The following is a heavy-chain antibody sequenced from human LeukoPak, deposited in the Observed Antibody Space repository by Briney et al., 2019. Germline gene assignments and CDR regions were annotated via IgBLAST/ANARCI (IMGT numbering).Heavy chain of an antibody. CDR2: ISGSGGST. CDR3: AQDRYSGTTVDYFDY. CDR1: GFTFSSYS. Sequence: HPGGSLRLSCAASGFTFSSYSMSWVRQAPGKGLEWVSAISGSGGSTYYADSVKGRFTISRDNSKNTLYLQMNSLRAEDTAVYYCAQDRYSGTTVDYFDYWGQGTLVTVSS. J-gene: IGHJ4*02. V-gene: IGHV3-23*01. D-gene: IGHD1-26*01.